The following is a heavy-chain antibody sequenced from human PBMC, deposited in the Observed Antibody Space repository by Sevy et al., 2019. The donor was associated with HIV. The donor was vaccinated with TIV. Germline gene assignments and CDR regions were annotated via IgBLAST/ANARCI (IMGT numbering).Heavy chain of an antibody. V-gene: IGHV3-66*01. CDR2: IYSGGST. CDR1: GFTVSSNY. Sequence: RGCLRLSCAASGFTVSSNYMSWVRQAPGKGLEGVSVIYSGGSTYYAESVKGRFTIARDNSKNTLYLQMNSLRAEDTAVYYCARNKVYDGDYNYYYYGMDVWGQGTTVIVSS. J-gene: IGHJ6*02. CDR3: ARNKVYDGDYNYYYYGMDV. D-gene: IGHD4-17*01.